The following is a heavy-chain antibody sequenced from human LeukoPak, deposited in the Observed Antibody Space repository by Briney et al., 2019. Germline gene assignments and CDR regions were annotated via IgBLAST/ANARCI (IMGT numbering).Heavy chain of an antibody. D-gene: IGHD1-20*01. CDR1: GFTFSNYG. J-gene: IGHJ4*02. V-gene: IGHV3-30*02. Sequence: QPGGSLRLSCAASGFTFSNYGMHWVRQASGKGLDWVAFIRYDGTNKYYADSVKGRFTISRDNSKNTLNLQMNSLRTEDTAVYYCAKDRGGITWLFDYWGQGTVVTVSS. CDR3: AKDRGGITWLFDY. CDR2: IRYDGTNK.